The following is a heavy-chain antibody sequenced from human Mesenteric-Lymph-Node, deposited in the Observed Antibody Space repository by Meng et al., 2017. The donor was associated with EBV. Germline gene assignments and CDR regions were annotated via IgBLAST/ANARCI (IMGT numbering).Heavy chain of an antibody. V-gene: IGHV1-2*06. Sequence: QVRLGQSGAEVKKPGASVTVSCKTSGYTFIAYSMFWVRQAPGQGLEWMGRIDPHSGATNYAQNFQGRVTLTRDTSISTAYMELNSLKSDDTAVYYCARIWDYGGHSGEDYWGQGTLVTVSS. J-gene: IGHJ4*02. CDR1: GYTFIAYS. D-gene: IGHD4-23*01. CDR2: IDPHSGAT. CDR3: ARIWDYGGHSGEDY.